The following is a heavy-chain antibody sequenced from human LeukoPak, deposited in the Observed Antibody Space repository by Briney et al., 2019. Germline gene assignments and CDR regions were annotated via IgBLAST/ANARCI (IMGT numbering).Heavy chain of an antibody. Sequence: AGGSLRLSCAASGFTVSNNYMIWVRQAPGKGLEWVSVIYDDETTFYADSVKGRFAISRDNSKNTLYLQMDSLRAEDTAVYYCARRGINGYYLSWGQGTLVTVSS. CDR2: IYDDETT. J-gene: IGHJ5*02. V-gene: IGHV3-53*01. CDR3: ARRGINGYYLS. D-gene: IGHD3-22*01. CDR1: GFTVSNNY.